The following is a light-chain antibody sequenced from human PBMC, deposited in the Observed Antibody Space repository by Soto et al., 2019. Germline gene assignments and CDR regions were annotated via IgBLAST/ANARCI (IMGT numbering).Light chain of an antibody. V-gene: IGKV1-39*01. CDR3: QRSFSTPLT. CDR2: AAS. Sequence: DIQMTQSPSSLFASVGDRVTITCLASQSIRSNLHWYQQKPGKAPKLLIYAASSLQSGVPSRFSGSGSGTDFTLTISSLQPEDFTTYYCQRSFSTPLTFGGGTKVEIK. CDR1: QSIRSN. J-gene: IGKJ4*01.